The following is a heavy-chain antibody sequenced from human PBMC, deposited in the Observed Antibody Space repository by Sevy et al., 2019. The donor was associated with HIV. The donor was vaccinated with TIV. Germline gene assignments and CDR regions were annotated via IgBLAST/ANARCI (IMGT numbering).Heavy chain of an antibody. CDR1: GFIVTSHY. D-gene: IGHD3-3*01. CDR3: ARVPRYDEPYYFDY. V-gene: IGHV3-53*01. Sequence: GSLRLSCAASGFIVTSHYMAWVRQPPGKGLEWVSSIYTGGGTYYADSVKGRFTISRDNSKNTLYLQMNSLSAEDTAFYYCARVPRYDEPYYFDYWGQGALVTVSS. J-gene: IGHJ4*02. CDR2: IYTGGGT.